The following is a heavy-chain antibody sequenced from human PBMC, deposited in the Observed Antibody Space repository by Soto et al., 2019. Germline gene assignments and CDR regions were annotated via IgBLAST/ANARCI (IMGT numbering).Heavy chain of an antibody. J-gene: IGHJ4*02. CDR3: ARFGTMTD. CDR1: GYTFTSCG. Sequence: QVQLVQSGAEVKKPGASVKVSCKASGYTFTSCGITGVRKAPGKGLEGMGWIGAYNGNTNYAQKLQSRVTMTTDTSTSTAYMELRSLRSDDTAVYYCARFGTMTDWGQGTLVTVSS. D-gene: IGHD4-17*01. CDR2: IGAYNGNT. V-gene: IGHV1-18*01.